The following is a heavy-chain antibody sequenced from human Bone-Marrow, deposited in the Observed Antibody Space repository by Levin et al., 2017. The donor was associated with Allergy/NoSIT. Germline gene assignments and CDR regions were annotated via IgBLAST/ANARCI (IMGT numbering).Heavy chain of an antibody. V-gene: IGHV3-43*01. Sequence: SCAASGFTFDDYSMHWVRQTPGTGLEWVSLITWDGGSRDYTDSVKGRFTISRDNSKNSLYLQLNSLRIEDTALYYCVKDSGWSFQLCSWFDSWGQGTRVSVSS. CDR1: GFTFDDYS. CDR3: VKDSGWSFQLCSWFDS. CDR2: ITWDGGSR. D-gene: IGHD2-15*01. J-gene: IGHJ5*01.